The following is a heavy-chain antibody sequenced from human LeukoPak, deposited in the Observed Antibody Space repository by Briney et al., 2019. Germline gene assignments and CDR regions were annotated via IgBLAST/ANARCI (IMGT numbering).Heavy chain of an antibody. V-gene: IGHV4-59*08. D-gene: IGHD3-22*01. J-gene: IGHJ3*02. CDR3: ASHRAMIVRDAFDI. Sequence: SETLSLTCTVSGGSISSYYWSWIRKPPGKGLEGIGYIYYSGSTNYSPSLKSRVTISVDTPKNQFSLKLSSVTAADTAVYYCASHRAMIVRDAFDIWGQGTMVTVSS. CDR1: GGSISSYY. CDR2: IYYSGST.